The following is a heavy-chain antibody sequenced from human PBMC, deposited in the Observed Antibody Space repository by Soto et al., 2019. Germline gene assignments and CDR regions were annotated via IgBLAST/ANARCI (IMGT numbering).Heavy chain of an antibody. CDR2: MNPNSGNT. J-gene: IGHJ4*02. CDR1: GYTFTSYD. V-gene: IGHV1-8*01. Sequence: QVQLVQSGAEVKKPGASVKVSCKASGYTFTSYDINWVRQATGQGLEWMGWMNPNSGNTGYAQKFQGRVTMTRNTSIRTAYMELSSLRSEDTAVYYCARVLRYFDWLSGGNFDYWGQGTLVTVSS. CDR3: ARVLRYFDWLSGGNFDY. D-gene: IGHD3-9*01.